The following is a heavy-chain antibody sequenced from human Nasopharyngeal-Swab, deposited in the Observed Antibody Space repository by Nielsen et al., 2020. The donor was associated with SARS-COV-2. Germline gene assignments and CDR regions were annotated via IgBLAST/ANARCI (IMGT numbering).Heavy chain of an antibody. V-gene: IGHV3-48*02. CDR3: ARLSGWYLSLAFDY. J-gene: IGHJ4*02. Sequence: GESLKISCAASGFTFSSYSMNWVRQAPGKGLEWVSYISSSSSTIYYADSVKGRFTISRDNAKNSLYLQMNSLRDEDTAVYYCARLSGWYLSLAFDYWGQGTLVTVSS. CDR1: GFTFSSYS. CDR2: ISSSSSTI. D-gene: IGHD6-19*01.